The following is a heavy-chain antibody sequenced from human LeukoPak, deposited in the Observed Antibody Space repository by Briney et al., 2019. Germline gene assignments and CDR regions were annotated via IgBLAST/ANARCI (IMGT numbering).Heavy chain of an antibody. J-gene: IGHJ4*02. V-gene: IGHV3-30*02. CDR2: IRSDGSNE. Sequence: GGSLRLSCAASGFTFSNYAMHWVRQAPGKGLEWVALIRSDGSNEYYEDSVKGRITISRDNSRNKLYLQINSLRAEDTAVYYCARESGALRGYSYGHWGQGTLVTVSS. D-gene: IGHD5-18*01. CDR1: GFTFSNYA. CDR3: ARESGALRGYSYGH.